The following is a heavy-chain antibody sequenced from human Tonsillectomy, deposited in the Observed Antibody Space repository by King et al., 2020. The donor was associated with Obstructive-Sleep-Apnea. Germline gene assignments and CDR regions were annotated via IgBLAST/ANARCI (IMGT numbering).Heavy chain of an antibody. D-gene: IGHD6-13*01. CDR1: GGSISSSSYY. Sequence: QLQLQESGPGLVKPSETLSLTCTVSGGSISSSSYYWGWIRQPPGKGLEWIGSIYYSGSTYYNPSLKSRVTISVDTSKNQFSLKLSSVTAADTAVYYCARTGIAAAGANDAFDIWGQGTMVTASS. J-gene: IGHJ3*02. CDR3: ARTGIAAAGANDAFDI. V-gene: IGHV4-39*01. CDR2: IYYSGST.